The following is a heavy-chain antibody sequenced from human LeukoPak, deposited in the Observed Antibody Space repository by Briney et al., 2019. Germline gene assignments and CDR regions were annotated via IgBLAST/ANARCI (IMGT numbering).Heavy chain of an antibody. Sequence: GGSLRLSCVASGFTISGHAMSWVRQAPAKGLEWVSITVAGYSETHYADSVRGRFTISRDDSSNTLSLEMNSLRVEDTAVYYCATAAVARGFDSWGQGTLVTVSS. CDR2: TVAGYSET. CDR1: GFTISGHA. D-gene: IGHD6-25*01. CDR3: ATAAVARGFDS. V-gene: IGHV3-23*01. J-gene: IGHJ4*02.